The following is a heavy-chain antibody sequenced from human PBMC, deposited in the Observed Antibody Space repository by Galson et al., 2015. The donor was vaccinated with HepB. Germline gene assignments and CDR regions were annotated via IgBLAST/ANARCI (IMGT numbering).Heavy chain of an antibody. D-gene: IGHD4-17*01. J-gene: IGHJ4*02. Sequence: SLRLSCAASGFTVSSNYMSWVRQAPGEGLEWVSVIYSGGNTYYTDSVKGRFTISRDNSKNTLYLQMNSLRAEDTAVYYCASEGARGDYGDYLRYWGQGTLVTVSS. CDR3: ASEGARGDYGDYLRY. CDR2: IYSGGNT. CDR1: GFTVSSNY. V-gene: IGHV3-53*01.